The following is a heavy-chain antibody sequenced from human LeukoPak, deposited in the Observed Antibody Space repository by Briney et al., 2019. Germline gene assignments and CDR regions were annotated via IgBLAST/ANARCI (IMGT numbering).Heavy chain of an antibody. CDR2: ISSDGSST. CDR3: VRTSSGIYNYWSGSFHKDYFYYMDA. CDR1: GFTFTNYC. J-gene: IGHJ6*03. V-gene: IGHV3-74*01. Sequence: PAGTLRLSCAASGFTFTNYCMHWLRQAPGKGLAWVSRISSDGSSTSYADSVKGRFTISRDNAKNTLSLQMNSLRDEDTAVYYCVRTSSGIYNYWSGSFHKDYFYYMDAWGEGTTVTVSS. D-gene: IGHD3-3*01.